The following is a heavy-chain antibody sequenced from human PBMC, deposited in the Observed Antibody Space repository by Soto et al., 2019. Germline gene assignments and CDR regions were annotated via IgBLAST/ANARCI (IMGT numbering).Heavy chain of an antibody. CDR2: ISVSVDSS. CDR1: GFTFSSYA. V-gene: IGHV3-23*01. Sequence: GGSLRLSCAASGFTFSSYAINWGRQAPGKGLEWVSAISVSVDSSHYADSVKGRFTISRDNDKNTVYLEMDSLRAEDTAVYYCAKVFTPEQGNYFDSWGQGTLVTVSS. J-gene: IGHJ4*02. D-gene: IGHD1-26*01. CDR3: AKVFTPEQGNYFDS.